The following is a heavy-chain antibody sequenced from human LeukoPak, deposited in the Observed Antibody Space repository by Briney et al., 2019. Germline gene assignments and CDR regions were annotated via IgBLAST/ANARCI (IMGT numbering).Heavy chain of an antibody. D-gene: IGHD3-22*01. CDR1: GFTFSSYT. V-gene: IGHV3-21*01. CDR2: ISSTSTYI. Sequence: PGGSLRLSCAASGFTFSSYTMNWVRQAPGKGLKWVSSISSTSTYIYYADSVKGRFTISRDNAKNSLYLQMNSLRAEDTAVYYCAGENYYESSGFNWGQGTLVTVSS. CDR3: AGENYYESSGFN. J-gene: IGHJ4*02.